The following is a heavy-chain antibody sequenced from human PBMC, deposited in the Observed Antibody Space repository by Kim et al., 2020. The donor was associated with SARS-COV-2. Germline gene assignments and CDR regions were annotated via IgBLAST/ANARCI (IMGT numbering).Heavy chain of an antibody. Sequence: SETLSLTCTVSGGSISSSSYYWGWIRQPPGKGLEWIGSIYYSGSTYYNPSLKSRVTISVDTSKNQFSLKLSSVTAADTAVYYCARLIPYASYGYYINWFDPWGQGTLVTVSS. CDR3: ARLIPYASYGYYINWFDP. CDR1: GGSISSSSYY. V-gene: IGHV4-39*01. CDR2: IYYSGST. J-gene: IGHJ5*02. D-gene: IGHD3-22*01.